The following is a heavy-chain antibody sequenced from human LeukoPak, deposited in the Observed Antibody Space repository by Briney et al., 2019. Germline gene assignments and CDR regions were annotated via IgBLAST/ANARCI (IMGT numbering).Heavy chain of an antibody. V-gene: IGHV4-39*01. CDR1: GGSIRSTSSY. J-gene: IGHJ4*02. CDR3: ARRGEAAAGIDLFAFDY. D-gene: IGHD6-13*01. Sequence: SETLSLTCTVSGGSIRSTSSYWGWIRQSPGKGLEWIGSIYYSGSTYYNPSLKSRVTISVDTSKNQFSLKLSSVTAADTAVYYCARRGEAAAGIDLFAFDYWGQGTLVTVSS. CDR2: IYYSGST.